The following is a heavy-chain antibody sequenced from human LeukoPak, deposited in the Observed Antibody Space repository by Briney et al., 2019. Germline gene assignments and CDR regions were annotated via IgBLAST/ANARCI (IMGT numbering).Heavy chain of an antibody. D-gene: IGHD2-15*01. CDR3: ARDLEDCSGGSCYSWFDP. CDR1: GFTFSSYA. CDR2: ISYDGSNK. J-gene: IGHJ5*02. V-gene: IGHV3-30-3*01. Sequence: GGSLRLSCAASGFTFSSYAMHWVRQAPGKGLEWVAVISYDGSNKYYADSVKGRFTISRDNSKNTLYLQMNSLRAEDTAAYYCARDLEDCSGGSCYSWFDPWGQGTLVTVSS.